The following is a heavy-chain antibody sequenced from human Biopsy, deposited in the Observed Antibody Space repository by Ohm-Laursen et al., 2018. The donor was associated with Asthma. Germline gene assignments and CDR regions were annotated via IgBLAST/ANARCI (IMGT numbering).Heavy chain of an antibody. D-gene: IGHD4-17*01. CDR3: ARVVSYGDIYFGIDV. CDR2: VFWSVST. Sequence: SDTLSLTCGVSGGYTGSSDHHWAWIRQAPGKGLEWIGFVFWSVSTHYSRSLERRVSISIDTATNEFSMKLWSVTPADTAVYFCARVVSYGDIYFGIDVWGPGNTVVVS. J-gene: IGHJ6*02. CDR1: GGYTGSSDHH. V-gene: IGHV4-30-4*02.